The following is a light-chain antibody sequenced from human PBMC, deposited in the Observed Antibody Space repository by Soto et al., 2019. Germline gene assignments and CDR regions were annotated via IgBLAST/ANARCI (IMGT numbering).Light chain of an antibody. V-gene: IGLV2-14*01. CDR2: EVS. J-gene: IGLJ2*01. Sequence: QSALTQPASVSGSPGQSITISCTGTGSDVGLYNYVSWYQQHPGKAPKLMIYEVSNRPSGVSNRFSGSKSGNTASLTISGLQAEDEADYYCSSYTSSSTLVFGGGTKLTVL. CDR1: GSDVGLYNY. CDR3: SSYTSSSTLV.